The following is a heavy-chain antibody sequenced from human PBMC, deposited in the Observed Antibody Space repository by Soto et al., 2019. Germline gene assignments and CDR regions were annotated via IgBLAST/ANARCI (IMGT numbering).Heavy chain of an antibody. V-gene: IGHV4-31*03. J-gene: IGHJ5*02. Sequence: QVKLPESGQGLVKPSQTLSLTSTVPGGSISSGGYYLTWIRQHPGKGLEWIGYIYYSGSTYYNPSLKLRVTISVHTSKNQFSLKLSSVTAAGTAVYYCARSVFPWGQGTLVSVSS. CDR2: IYYSGST. CDR3: ARSVFP. CDR1: GGSISSGGYY.